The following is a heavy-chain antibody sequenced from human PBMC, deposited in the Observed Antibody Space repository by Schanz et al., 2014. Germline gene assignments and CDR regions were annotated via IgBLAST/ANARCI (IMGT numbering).Heavy chain of an antibody. CDR2: ISGGGGST. CDR3: AKSLESCPGGRCSRGYFDY. CDR1: GFSFTTYA. J-gene: IGHJ4*02. D-gene: IGHD2-8*02. V-gene: IGHV3-23*04. Sequence: EVQLVESGGGWVQPGGSLRLSCASSGFSFTTYAVSWVRQALGRGLEWVSAISGGGGSTYYADSVKGRFTISRDNSKTTVYLQMSSLRAEDTAVYYCAKSLESCPGGRCSRGYFDYWGQGTLVTVSS.